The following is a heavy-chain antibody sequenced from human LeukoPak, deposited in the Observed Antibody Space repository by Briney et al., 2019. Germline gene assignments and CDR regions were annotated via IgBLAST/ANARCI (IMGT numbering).Heavy chain of an antibody. J-gene: IGHJ2*01. CDR3: ARDSRPAHYYDSSVQDWYFDL. CDR1: GGSISSGSYY. V-gene: IGHV4-39*07. Sequence: SETLSLTCTVSGGSISSGSYYWGWIRQPPGKGLEWIGSIYYSGSTYYNPSLKSRVTVSVDTSKNQFSLKLSSVTAADTAVYYCARDSRPAHYYDSSVQDWYFDLWGRGTLVTVSS. D-gene: IGHD3-22*01. CDR2: IYYSGST.